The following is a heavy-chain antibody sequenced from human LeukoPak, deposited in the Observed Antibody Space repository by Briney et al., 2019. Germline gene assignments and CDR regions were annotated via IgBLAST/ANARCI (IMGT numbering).Heavy chain of an antibody. Sequence: QPGGSLRLSCAASGFTFSSYGMHWVRQAPGKGLEWVAVTSYDGSNKYYADSVKGRFTISRDNSKNTLYLQMNSLRAEDTAVYYCAKGYSSGWYALDYRGQGTLVTVSS. CDR1: GFTFSSYG. D-gene: IGHD6-19*01. CDR2: TSYDGSNK. J-gene: IGHJ4*02. CDR3: AKGYSSGWYALDY. V-gene: IGHV3-30*18.